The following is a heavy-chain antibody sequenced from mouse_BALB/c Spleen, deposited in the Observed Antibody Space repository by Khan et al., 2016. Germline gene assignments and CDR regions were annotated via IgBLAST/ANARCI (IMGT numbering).Heavy chain of an antibody. Sequence: QVQLQQSGAELVKPGASVKLSCKASGYTFTSYYMYWVKQRPGQGLEWIGEINPSNGGTNFNEKFKSKATLTVDKSSSTAYMQLSSLTSEDSAVYYWIRSGYYDYGAWFAYWGQGTLVTVSA. J-gene: IGHJ3*01. V-gene: IGHV1S81*02. CDR3: IRSGYYDYGAWFAY. CDR2: INPSNGGT. D-gene: IGHD2-4*01. CDR1: GYTFTSYY.